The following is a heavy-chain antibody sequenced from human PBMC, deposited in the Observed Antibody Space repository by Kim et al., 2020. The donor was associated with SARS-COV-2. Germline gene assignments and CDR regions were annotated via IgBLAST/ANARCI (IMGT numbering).Heavy chain of an antibody. J-gene: IGHJ2*01. CDR1: GFTFSSYE. CDR2: ISSSGTTI. V-gene: IGHV3-48*03. CDR3: AVETYGSGWETCWYFDH. D-gene: IGHD6-19*01. Sequence: GGSLRLSCAASGFTFSSYEMNWVRQAPGKGLEWVSYISSSGTTIYYADSVKGRFTISRDNAKNSLYLQMNSLRAEDTAVYYCAVETYGSGWETCWYFDHWGRGTLVTVSS.